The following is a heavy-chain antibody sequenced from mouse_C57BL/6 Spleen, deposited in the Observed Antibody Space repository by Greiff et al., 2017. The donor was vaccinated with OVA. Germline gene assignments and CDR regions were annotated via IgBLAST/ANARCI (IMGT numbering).Heavy chain of an antibody. Sequence: EVQLQQSGPELVKPGASVKISCKASGYTFTDYYMNWVKQSHGKSLEWIGDINPNNGGTSYNQKFKGKATLTVDKSSSTAYMELRSLTSEDSAVYYCASRYFYYAMDYWGQGTSVTVSS. CDR1: GYTFTDYY. D-gene: IGHD1-1*01. CDR2: INPNNGGT. CDR3: ASRYFYYAMDY. J-gene: IGHJ4*01. V-gene: IGHV1-26*01.